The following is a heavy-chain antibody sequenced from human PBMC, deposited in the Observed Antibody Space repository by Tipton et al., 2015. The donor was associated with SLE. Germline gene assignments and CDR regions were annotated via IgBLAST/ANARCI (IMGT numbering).Heavy chain of an antibody. CDR3: ARVPASSSWAYYFDF. CDR2: VNYIGST. V-gene: IGHV4-59*01. D-gene: IGHD6-13*01. Sequence: TLSLTCTVSGVSISSYVWSWIRQPPGTGLEWIGYVNYIGSTNYNPSLRSRVTISVDRSKNQFSLKLSSVTAADTAVYYCARVPASSSWAYYFDFWGQGTLVTVSS. J-gene: IGHJ4*02. CDR1: GVSISSYV.